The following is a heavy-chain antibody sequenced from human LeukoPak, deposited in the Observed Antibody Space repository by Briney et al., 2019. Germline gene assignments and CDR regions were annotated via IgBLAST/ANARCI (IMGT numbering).Heavy chain of an antibody. CDR1: GGSISSSSYY. D-gene: IGHD3-22*01. V-gene: IGHV4-39*01. J-gene: IGHJ4*02. Sequence: SETLSLTCTVSGGSISSSSYYWGWIRQPPGKGLEWIGSIYYSGSTYYNPSLKSRVTISVDTSKNQLSLKLSSVTAADTAVYYCARMVIRQFDYWGQGTLVTVSS. CDR2: IYYSGST. CDR3: ARMVIRQFDY.